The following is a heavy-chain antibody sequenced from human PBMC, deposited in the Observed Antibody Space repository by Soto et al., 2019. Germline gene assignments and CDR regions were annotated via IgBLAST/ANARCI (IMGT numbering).Heavy chain of an antibody. V-gene: IGHV3-30-3*01. J-gene: IGHJ4*02. CDR1: GFTFSSYA. CDR3: ARALASGLWLQLLYYFDY. D-gene: IGHD5-12*01. CDR2: ISYDGSNK. Sequence: GGSLRLSCAASGFTFSSYAMHWVRQAPGKGLEWVAVISYDGSNKYYADSVKGRFTISRDNSKNTLYLQMNSLRAEDTAVYYCARALASGLWLQLLYYFDYWGQGTLVTVSS.